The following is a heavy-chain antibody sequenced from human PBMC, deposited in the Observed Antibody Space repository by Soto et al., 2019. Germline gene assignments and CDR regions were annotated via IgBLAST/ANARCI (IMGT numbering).Heavy chain of an antibody. D-gene: IGHD3-9*01. V-gene: IGHV2-70*01. Sequence: SGPTLVNPTQTLTLTCTFSGFSLSTSGMCVSWICQPPGKALEWLALIDWDDDKYYSTSLKTRLTISKDTSKNQVVLTMTNMDPVDTATYYRARTNDYDSLTGYSELYFDYWGQGTLVTVSS. CDR3: ARTNDYDSLTGYSELYFDY. J-gene: IGHJ4*02. CDR1: GFSLSTSGMC. CDR2: IDWDDDK.